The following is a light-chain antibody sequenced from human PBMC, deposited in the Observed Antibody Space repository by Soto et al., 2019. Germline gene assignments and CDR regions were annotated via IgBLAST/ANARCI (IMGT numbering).Light chain of an antibody. CDR3: CSYAGSLYV. V-gene: IGLV2-11*01. Sequence: QSALTQPRSVSGSPGQSVTTSCTGTSSDVGGYNYVSWYQQHPGKAPKLMIYDVSKRPSGVPDRFSGSKSGNTASLNISGLQAEDEADYCCSYAGSLYVFGTGTQLTVL. J-gene: IGLJ1*01. CDR2: DVS. CDR1: SSDVGGYNY.